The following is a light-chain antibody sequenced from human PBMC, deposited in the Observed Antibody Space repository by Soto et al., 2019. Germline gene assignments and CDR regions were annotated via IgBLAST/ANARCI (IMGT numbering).Light chain of an antibody. CDR3: QQRSNWPPIT. Sequence: EIVLTQSPGTLSLSPGERATLSCRASQSVSSYLAWYQQKPGQAPRLLIHGASSRATGIPDRFSGSGSGTDFTLTISSLEPEDFAVYYCQQRSNWPPITFGQGTRLEIK. J-gene: IGKJ5*01. V-gene: IGKV3-11*01. CDR1: QSVSSY. CDR2: GAS.